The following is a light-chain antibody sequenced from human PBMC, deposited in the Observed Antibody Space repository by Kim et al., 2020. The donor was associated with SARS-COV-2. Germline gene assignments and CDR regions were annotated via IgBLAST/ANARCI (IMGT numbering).Light chain of an antibody. J-gene: IGKJ4*01. V-gene: IGKV1-33*01. CDR3: QKYDSVPPT. CDR2: DAS. Sequence: ASIGDRVTITCQASQHITNYLFWYQQKPGQATKLLIYDASNLQTGVPSRFSGGRSGTHFTLTNSSLQPEDVATYFCQKYDSVPPTFGGETKVDIK. CDR1: QHITNY.